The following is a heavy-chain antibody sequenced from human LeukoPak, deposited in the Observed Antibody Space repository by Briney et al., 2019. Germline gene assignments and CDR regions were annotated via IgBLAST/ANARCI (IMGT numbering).Heavy chain of an antibody. CDR2: IIPILGIA. V-gene: IGHV1-69*04. J-gene: IGHJ4*02. D-gene: IGHD3-22*01. Sequence: SVKVSCKAAGGTFSSYAISWVRQAPGQGLEWMGRIIPILGIANYAQKFQGRVTITADKSTSTAYMELSSLRSEDTAVYYCARGPYYYDSSGYYPINYFDYWGQGTLVTVSS. CDR1: GGTFSSYA. CDR3: ARGPYYYDSSGYYPINYFDY.